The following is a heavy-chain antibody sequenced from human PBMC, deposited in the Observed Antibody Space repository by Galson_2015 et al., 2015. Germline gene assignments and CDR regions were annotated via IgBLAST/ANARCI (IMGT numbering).Heavy chain of an antibody. Sequence: SLRLSCAASGFTFSSYWMHWVRQAPGKGLVWVSRINSDGSRTSYADSVKGRFTISRDNAKNTLYLQMNSLRAEDTAVYYCARGHSTGWYYFDFWGQGTLVPVSS. CDR1: GFTFSSYW. J-gene: IGHJ4*02. D-gene: IGHD6-19*01. CDR2: INSDGSRT. V-gene: IGHV3-74*01. CDR3: ARGHSTGWYYFDF.